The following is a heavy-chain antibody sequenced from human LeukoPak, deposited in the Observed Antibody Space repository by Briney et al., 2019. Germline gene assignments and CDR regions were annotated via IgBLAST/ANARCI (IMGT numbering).Heavy chain of an antibody. Sequence: LPGGSLRLSCAASGFTFSSYSMNWVRQAPGKGLEWVSLIYSGGAIRYADSVKGRFTISRDSSKNTLFLQMNDLTVEDTARYYCARRPGNWGQGILVTVSS. J-gene: IGHJ4*02. CDR2: IYSGGAI. CDR1: GFTFSSYS. CDR3: ARRPGN. V-gene: IGHV3-53*01. D-gene: IGHD1-14*01.